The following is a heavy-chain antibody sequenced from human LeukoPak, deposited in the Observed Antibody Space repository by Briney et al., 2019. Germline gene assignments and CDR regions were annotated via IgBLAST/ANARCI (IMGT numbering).Heavy chain of an antibody. CDR1: GFTFSSYS. Sequence: GGSLRLSCAASGFTFSSYSVTWVRQAPGKGLEWVSYISSSSSTIYYADSVKGRFTISRDNAKNSLYLQMNSLRAEDTAVYYCARGTAMVIYYYYGMDVWGQGTTVTVSS. D-gene: IGHD5-18*01. CDR2: ISSSSSTI. V-gene: IGHV3-48*04. J-gene: IGHJ6*02. CDR3: ARGTAMVIYYYYGMDV.